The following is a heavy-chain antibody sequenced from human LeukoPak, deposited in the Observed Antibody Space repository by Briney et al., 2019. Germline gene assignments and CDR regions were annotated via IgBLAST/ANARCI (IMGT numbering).Heavy chain of an antibody. CDR3: ARRSGYYTYYFDY. CDR2: IYYSGCT. CDR1: GGSISSYY. Sequence: SETLSLTCTVSGGSISSYYWSWIRQPPGRGLEWIGYIYYSGCTNYNPSLKSRVTISVDTSKNQFSLKLSSVTAADTAVYYCARRSGYYTYYFDYWGQGTLVTVSS. V-gene: IGHV4-59*08. D-gene: IGHD3-3*01. J-gene: IGHJ4*02.